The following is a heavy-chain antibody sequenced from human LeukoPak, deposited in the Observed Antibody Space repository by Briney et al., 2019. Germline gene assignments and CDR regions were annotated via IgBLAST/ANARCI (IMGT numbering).Heavy chain of an antibody. V-gene: IGHV3-7*05. CDR1: GFTFSSYW. CDR2: IKQDGCEK. D-gene: IGHD2/OR15-2a*01. J-gene: IGHJ6*02. Sequence: GGSLRLSCAASGFTFSSYWMSWVRQAPGKGLAGVGNIKQDGCEKYYVDSVKGRFTISRDSAKNSLYLQVNSLRAEDTAVYYCASTTISPVGGMDVWGQGTTVTVSS. CDR3: ASTTISPVGGMDV.